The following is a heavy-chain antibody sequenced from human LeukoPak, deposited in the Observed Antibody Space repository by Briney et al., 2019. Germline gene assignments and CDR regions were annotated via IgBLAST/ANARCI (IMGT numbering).Heavy chain of an antibody. V-gene: IGHV4-34*01. Sequence: PSETLSLTCAVYGGSFSGYYWSGIRQPPGKGLEWIGEINHSGSPNYNPPLKSRVTISVDTSKNQFYLKLSSVTAADTAVYYCARVGPNYYDYVWGSYRSNWFDPWGQGTLVTVSS. D-gene: IGHD3-16*02. CDR2: INHSGSP. CDR1: GGSFSGYY. CDR3: ARVGPNYYDYVWGSYRSNWFDP. J-gene: IGHJ5*02.